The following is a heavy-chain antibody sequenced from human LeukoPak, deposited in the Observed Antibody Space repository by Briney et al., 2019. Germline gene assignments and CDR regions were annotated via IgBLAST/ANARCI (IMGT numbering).Heavy chain of an antibody. V-gene: IGHV3-30-3*01. CDR1: GGTFSSYA. D-gene: IGHD2-8*01. CDR3: ARSRMVDY. CDR2: ISYDGSNK. Sequence: SYTASGGTFSSYAMHWVRQAPGKGLEWVAVISYDGSNKYYADSVKGRFTISRDNSKNTLYLQMNSLRAEDTAVYYCARSRMVDYWGQGTLVTVSS. J-gene: IGHJ4*02.